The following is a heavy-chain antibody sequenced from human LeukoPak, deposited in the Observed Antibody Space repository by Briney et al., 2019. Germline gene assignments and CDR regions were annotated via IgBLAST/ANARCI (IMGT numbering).Heavy chain of an antibody. CDR1: GFTFSGYE. CDR2: ISSSGSTI. Sequence: GGSLRLSCTVSGFTFSGYEMNWVRQAPGKGLEWVSYISSSGSTIFYADSVKGRFTISRDNAKNSLYLQMNSLRAEDTAVYYCARRGIQLWPHDDYWGQEPWSPSPQ. CDR3: ARRGIQLWPHDDY. D-gene: IGHD5-18*01. V-gene: IGHV3-48*03. J-gene: IGHJ4*01.